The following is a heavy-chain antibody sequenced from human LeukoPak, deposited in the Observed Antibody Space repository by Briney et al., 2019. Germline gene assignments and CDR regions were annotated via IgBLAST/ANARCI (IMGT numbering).Heavy chain of an antibody. J-gene: IGHJ4*02. Sequence: GGSLRLSCAASGFTFSSYEMHWVRQAPGKGLEWVSYISSSDSTIYYADSVKGRFTISRDNAKNSLYLQMNSLRAEDTAVYYCAKGGSNFDYWGQGTLVTVSS. D-gene: IGHD6-6*01. CDR3: AKGGSNFDY. CDR1: GFTFSSYE. CDR2: ISSSDSTI. V-gene: IGHV3-48*03.